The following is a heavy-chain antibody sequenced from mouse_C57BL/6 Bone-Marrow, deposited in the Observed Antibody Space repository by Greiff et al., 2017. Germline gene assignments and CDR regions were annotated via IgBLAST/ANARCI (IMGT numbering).Heavy chain of an antibody. V-gene: IGHV1-76*01. J-gene: IGHJ4*01. CDR1: GYTFTDYY. Sequence: VQLQQSGAELVRPGASVKLSCKASGYTFTDYYINWVKQRPGQGLEWIARIYPGSGNTYYNEKFKGKATLTAEKSSSTAYMQLSSLTSEDSAVYFCAREGWSYAMYYWGQGTSVTVSS. D-gene: IGHD2-3*01. CDR3: AREGWSYAMYY. CDR2: IYPGSGNT.